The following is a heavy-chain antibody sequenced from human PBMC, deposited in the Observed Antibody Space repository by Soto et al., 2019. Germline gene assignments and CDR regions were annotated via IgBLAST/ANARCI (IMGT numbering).Heavy chain of an antibody. D-gene: IGHD6-13*01. Sequence: QVQLQESGPGLVKPSETLSLTCTVSGGSISSYYWSWIRQPPGKGLEWIGYMFYSGSTNYNPSLKSRVIISGDTAKNQISLRLSSVTAADTAMYYCARGKGITTAYWGQGPLVTVSS. J-gene: IGHJ4*02. CDR3: ARGKGITTAY. V-gene: IGHV4-59*01. CDR1: GGSISSYY. CDR2: MFYSGST.